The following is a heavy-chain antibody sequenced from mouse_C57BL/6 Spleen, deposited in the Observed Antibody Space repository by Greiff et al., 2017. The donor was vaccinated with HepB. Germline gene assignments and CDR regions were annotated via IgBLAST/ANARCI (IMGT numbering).Heavy chain of an antibody. V-gene: IGHV14-2*01. CDR3: ARLGVITTVVADY. Sequence: EVKLMESGAELVKPGASVKLSCTASGFNIKDYYMHWVKQRTEQGLEWIGRIDPEDGETKYAPKFPGKATITADTSSNTAYLQLSSLTSEDTAVYYCARLGVITTVVADYWGQGTTLTVSS. CDR2: IDPEDGET. CDR1: GFNIKDYY. J-gene: IGHJ2*01. D-gene: IGHD1-1*01.